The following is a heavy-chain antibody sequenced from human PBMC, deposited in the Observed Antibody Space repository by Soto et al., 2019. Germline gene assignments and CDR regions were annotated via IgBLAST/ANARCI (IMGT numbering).Heavy chain of an antibody. Sequence: GESLKISCRGSGYDFNTNWFGWVRQLPGRGLEWVGIMYPGDSDTRYSPSFQGRVTISADKSGSTVFLQWSSLKASDTAMYYCSRPPHGSDGAFWGQGTQVTVSS. CDR2: MYPGDSDT. CDR3: SRPPHGSDGAF. CDR1: GYDFNTNW. J-gene: IGHJ4*02. D-gene: IGHD3-10*01. V-gene: IGHV5-51*01.